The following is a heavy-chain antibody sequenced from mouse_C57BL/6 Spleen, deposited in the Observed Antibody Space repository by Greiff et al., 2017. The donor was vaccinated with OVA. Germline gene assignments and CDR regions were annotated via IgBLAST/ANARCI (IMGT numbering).Heavy chain of an antibody. CDR3: ARNFDYGHWYFDV. CDR2: IWSGGST. J-gene: IGHJ1*03. V-gene: IGHV2-2*01. CDR1: GFSLTSYG. Sequence: VQLQQSGPGLVQPSQSLSITCTVSGFSLTSYGVHWVRQSPGKGLEWLGVIWSGGSTDYYAAFISRLSISKDNSKSQVFFKMNGLQADDTAIYYCARNFDYGHWYFDVWGKGTTVTVSS. D-gene: IGHD2-4*01.